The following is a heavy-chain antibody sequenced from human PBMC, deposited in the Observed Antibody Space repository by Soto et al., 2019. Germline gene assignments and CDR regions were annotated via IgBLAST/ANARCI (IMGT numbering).Heavy chain of an antibody. D-gene: IGHD3-3*01. Sequence: QVQLVESGGGVVQPGRSLRLSCAASGFTFSSYAMHWVRQAPGKGLEWVAVISYDGSNKYSADSVKGRFTISRDNSKNTLYLQMNSLRAEDTAVYYCARENYVFWSGYYTGSDYWGQGTLVTVSS. J-gene: IGHJ4*02. CDR3: ARENYVFWSGYYTGSDY. V-gene: IGHV3-30-3*01. CDR1: GFTFSSYA. CDR2: ISYDGSNK.